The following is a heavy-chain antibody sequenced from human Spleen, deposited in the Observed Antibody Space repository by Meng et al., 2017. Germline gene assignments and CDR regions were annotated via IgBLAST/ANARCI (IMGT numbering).Heavy chain of an antibody. V-gene: IGHV1-3*01. Sequence: QVQLVHSGAEVKKPGASVKVSFKASGYTFTNYVMHWVRQAPGQRLEWMGWINADNGNTKDSQKFQGRVTITRDTSASTAYMELSSLRSEDTAVYYCARGGSYYSSSVSYWGQGTLVTVSS. CDR2: INADNGNT. CDR1: GYTFTNYV. CDR3: ARGGSYYSSSVSY. J-gene: IGHJ4*02. D-gene: IGHD3-10*01.